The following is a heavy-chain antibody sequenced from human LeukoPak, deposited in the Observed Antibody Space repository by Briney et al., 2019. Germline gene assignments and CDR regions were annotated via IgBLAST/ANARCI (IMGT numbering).Heavy chain of an antibody. CDR2: ISTGGGST. CDR1: GFTFTSCA. CDR3: AKQMGDFEVVTGFDY. D-gene: IGHD3-3*01. J-gene: IGHJ4*02. V-gene: IGHV3-23*01. Sequence: GGSLRLSCAASGFTFTSCAMIWVRQAPGKGLEWVSSISTGGGSTYYADSVKGRFTISRDNSKNTVSLQMNSLRAEDTAVYYCAKQMGDFEVVTGFDYWGQGTVVTVSS.